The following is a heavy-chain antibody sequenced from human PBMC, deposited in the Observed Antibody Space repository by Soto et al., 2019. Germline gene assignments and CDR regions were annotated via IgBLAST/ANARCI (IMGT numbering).Heavy chain of an antibody. CDR3: ARDLAYCGGDCYLGAFDI. V-gene: IGHV5-51*01. D-gene: IGHD2-21*02. CDR1: GYSFTSYW. Sequence: LKISCKGSGYSFTSYWIGWVRQMPGKGLERMGIIYPGDSDTRYSPSFQGQVTISADKSISTAYLQWSSLKASDTAMYYCARDLAYCGGDCYLGAFDIWGQGTMVTVS. J-gene: IGHJ3*02. CDR2: IYPGDSDT.